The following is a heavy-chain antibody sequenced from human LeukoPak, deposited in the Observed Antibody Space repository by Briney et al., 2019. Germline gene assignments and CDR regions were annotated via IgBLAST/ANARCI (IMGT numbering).Heavy chain of an antibody. CDR3: AKEAYSGSLRSPIDY. Sequence: GGSLRLSCAASGFTFSSYAMNWVRQAPGKGLEWVSAISDGGESTYYADSVKGRFTMSRDNSKSTLYLQMNSLRAEDTAVYYCAKEAYSGSLRSPIDYWGQGTLVTVSS. CDR2: ISDGGEST. D-gene: IGHD1-26*01. CDR1: GFTFSSYA. J-gene: IGHJ4*02. V-gene: IGHV3-23*01.